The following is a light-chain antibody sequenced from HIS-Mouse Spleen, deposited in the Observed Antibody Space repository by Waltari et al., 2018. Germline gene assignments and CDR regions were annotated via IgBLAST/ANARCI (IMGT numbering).Light chain of an antibody. V-gene: IGLV1-44*01. Sequence: QSVLTQPPSASGTPGQRVTISCSGSSSNIGSNTVNWYQQLPGTAPKLLIYSNNQRPSRVPDRFSGSKSGTSASLAISGLQSEDEADYYCAAWDDSLNALVFGGGTKLTVL. CDR2: SNN. CDR1: SSNIGSNT. CDR3: AAWDDSLNALV. J-gene: IGLJ3*02.